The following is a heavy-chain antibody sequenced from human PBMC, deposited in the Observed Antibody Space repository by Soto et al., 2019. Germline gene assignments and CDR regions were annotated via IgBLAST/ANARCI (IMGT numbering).Heavy chain of an antibody. D-gene: IGHD3-22*01. CDR3: ARDTYYYDSSGRRGISS. V-gene: IGHV1-69*04. J-gene: IGHJ5*02. CDR2: IMPILDIA. CDR1: GSTFSSYP. Sequence: QVQLVQSGAEVKKPGSSVKISCKASGSTFSSYPISWVRQAPGQGLEWMGRIMPILDIANYAQKFQGRVTITADKSTSTAYMELSSLRSEDTAVYYCARDTYYYDSSGRRGISSWGQGTLVTVSS.